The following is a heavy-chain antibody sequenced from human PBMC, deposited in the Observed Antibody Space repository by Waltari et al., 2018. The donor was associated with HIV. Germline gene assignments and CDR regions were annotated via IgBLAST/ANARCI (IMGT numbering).Heavy chain of an antibody. CDR1: GGSVSSGIYY. V-gene: IGHV4-61*01. CDR2: IYYSGRT. D-gene: IGHD5-18*01. CDR3: ARARDFGDTAMLVL. Sequence: QVQLQESGPGLVKPSETLSLTCTVSGGSVSSGIYYWSWIRQPPGKGLEWIGYIYYSGRTNDNPYLKSRVTISVDTSKNQFSLKLSSVTAADTAVYYCARARDFGDTAMLVLWGQGTLVTVSS. J-gene: IGHJ4*02.